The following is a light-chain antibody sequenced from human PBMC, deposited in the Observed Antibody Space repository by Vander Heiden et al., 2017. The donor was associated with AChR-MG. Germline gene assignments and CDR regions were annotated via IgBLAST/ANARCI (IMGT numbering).Light chain of an antibody. V-gene: IGKV1-5*03. J-gene: IGKJ1*01. CDR2: KAS. CDR1: KSIRSR. Sequence: DIQMTQPPSTLPASVGDRVTTPSRPSKSIRSRLAWSQQKPGKARKLLIYKASSLESGDPSRFGGSGSGTEFTLTISSRQPDDFATYYCQQYNSYSWTFGQGTKVEIK. CDR3: QQYNSYSWT.